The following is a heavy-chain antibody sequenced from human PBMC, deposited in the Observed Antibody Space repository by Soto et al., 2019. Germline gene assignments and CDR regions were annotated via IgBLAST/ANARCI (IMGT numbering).Heavy chain of an antibody. J-gene: IGHJ4*02. CDR2: ISASTTYI. V-gene: IGHV3-21*01. Sequence: EVQLVESGGGLVKPGGSLRLSCAASGFIFSSYTMNWVRQAPGKGLEWVSSISASTTYIYYADSLKGRVTISRDNAYNSLYLQTNSLRAEDTAVFYCARGWLRAPWLYWGQGTLVTVSS. CDR1: GFIFSSYT. CDR3: ARGWLRAPWLY. D-gene: IGHD5-12*01.